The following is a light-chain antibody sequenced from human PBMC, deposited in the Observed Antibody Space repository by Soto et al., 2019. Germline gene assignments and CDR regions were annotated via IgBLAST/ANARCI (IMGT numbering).Light chain of an antibody. CDR2: EVS. CDR3: SSYTSMSTSFL. CDR1: SSDVGAYNH. J-gene: IGLJ2*01. Sequence: QSVLTQPPSASGSPGQPDTISCAGTSSDVGAYNHVSWYQQHPGKAPKLIIYEVSKRPSGVPGRFSGSKSGDTPSLTISGLQADDEADYYCSSYTSMSTSFLFGRGTKVTVL. V-gene: IGLV2-8*01.